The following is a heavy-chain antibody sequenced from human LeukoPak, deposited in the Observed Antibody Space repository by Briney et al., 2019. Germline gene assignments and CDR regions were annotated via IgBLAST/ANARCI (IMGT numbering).Heavy chain of an antibody. J-gene: IGHJ5*02. CDR1: GGSISSYY. D-gene: IGHD3-22*01. CDR2: IYYSGST. Sequence: PSETLSLTCTVSGGSISSYYWSWIRQPPGKGLEWIGYIYYSGSTNYNPSLKSRVTISVDTSKNQFSLKLSSVTAADTAVYYCARDGVRDSSGYPNWFDPWGQGTLVTVSS. CDR3: ARDGVRDSSGYPNWFDP. V-gene: IGHV4-59*01.